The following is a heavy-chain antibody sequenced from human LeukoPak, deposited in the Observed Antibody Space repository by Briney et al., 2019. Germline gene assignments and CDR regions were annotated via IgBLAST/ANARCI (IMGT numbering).Heavy chain of an antibody. J-gene: IGHJ6*03. Sequence: GSLRLSCAASGFTFSSYSMNWVRQAPGKGLEWVSSISSSVSYKYYADTVKGRFTISRDNAKNSLYLQMNSLRAEDTAVYYCARDLIDFYMDVWGKGATATVSS. D-gene: IGHD3-16*01. CDR1: GFTFSSYS. V-gene: IGHV3-21*01. CDR3: ARDLIDFYMDV. CDR2: ISSSVSYK.